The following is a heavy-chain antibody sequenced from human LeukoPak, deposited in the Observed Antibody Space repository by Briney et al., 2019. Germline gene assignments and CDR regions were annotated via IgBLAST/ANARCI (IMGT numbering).Heavy chain of an antibody. J-gene: IGHJ4*02. Sequence: ASVKVSCKASGYTFTSYGISWVRQAPGQGLEWMGWISAYNGNTNYAQKLQGRVTMTTDTSTSTAYMELRSLRPDDTAVYYCARDRADVVVTAIQDYWGQGTLVTVSS. CDR2: ISAYNGNT. CDR3: ARDRADVVVTAIQDY. D-gene: IGHD2-21*02. V-gene: IGHV1-18*01. CDR1: GYTFTSYG.